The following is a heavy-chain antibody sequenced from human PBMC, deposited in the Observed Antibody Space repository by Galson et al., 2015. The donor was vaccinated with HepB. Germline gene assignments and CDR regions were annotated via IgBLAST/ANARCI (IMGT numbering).Heavy chain of an antibody. Sequence: SLRLSCAASGFTFSSYGMHWVRQAPGKGLEWVAVITYNGRVENYSDSVKGRFTISRDNSKNTLYLQMNSLRAEDTAMYYCAKSWDLRRELDSWGQGTLVTVSS. CDR2: ITYNGRVE. D-gene: IGHD1-26*01. V-gene: IGHV3-30*18. CDR3: AKSWDLRRELDS. J-gene: IGHJ4*02. CDR1: GFTFSSYG.